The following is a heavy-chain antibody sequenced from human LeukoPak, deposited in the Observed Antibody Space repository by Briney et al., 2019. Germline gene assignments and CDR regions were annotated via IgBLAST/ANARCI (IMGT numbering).Heavy chain of an antibody. J-gene: IGHJ4*02. D-gene: IGHD6-13*01. Sequence: GGSLRLSCAASGFTFSNYDMQWVRQAPGKGLEWVSVIYNGGSAYYADSVKGRFTISRDNSKNTLYLQMNSLRAEDTAVYYCAREGSSWYLDYWGQGTLVTVSS. CDR3: AREGSSWYLDY. CDR2: IYNGGSA. CDR1: GFTFSNYD. V-gene: IGHV3-53*01.